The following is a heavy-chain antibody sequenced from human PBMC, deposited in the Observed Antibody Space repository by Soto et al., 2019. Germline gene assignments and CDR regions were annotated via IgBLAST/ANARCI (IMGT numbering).Heavy chain of an antibody. CDR2: IIPLFGRA. V-gene: IGHV1-69*12. CDR1: GGTFSSYA. Sequence: QVQLVQSGAEVKKPGSSVKVSCKASGGTFSSYAISWVRQAPGQGLEWMGGIIPLFGRANYAQKLQGRVTITAAASTSTAYMELSSLRSEDTAVYYCAQTLGLAAAGPGRFDLWGRGTLVTVSS. J-gene: IGHJ2*01. D-gene: IGHD6-25*01. CDR3: AQTLGLAAAGPGRFDL.